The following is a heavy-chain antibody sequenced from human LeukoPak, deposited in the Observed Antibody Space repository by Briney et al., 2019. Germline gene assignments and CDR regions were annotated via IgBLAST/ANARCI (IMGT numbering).Heavy chain of an antibody. CDR2: INHSGST. CDR3: ARVTFGGVIVD. CDR1: GGSFSGYY. D-gene: IGHD3-16*02. V-gene: IGHV4-34*01. Sequence: PSKTLSLTCAVYGGSFSGYYWSWIRQPPGKGLEWIGEINHSGSTNYNPSLKSRVTISVDTSKNQFSLKLSSVTAADTAVYYCARVTFGGVIVDWGQGTLVTVSS. J-gene: IGHJ4*02.